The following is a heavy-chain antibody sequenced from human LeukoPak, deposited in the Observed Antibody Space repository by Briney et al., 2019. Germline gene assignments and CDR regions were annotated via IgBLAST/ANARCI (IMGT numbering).Heavy chain of an antibody. CDR3: ARDAEWNAFDI. D-gene: IGHD2-8*01. Sequence: SETLSLTCTVSGGSISSYYWSWIRQPPGKGLEWIGYIYYSGSTNYNPSLKSRVTISVDTSKNQFSLKLSSVTAADTAVYYCARDAEWNAFDIWGQGTMVTVSS. CDR1: GGSISSYY. J-gene: IGHJ3*02. V-gene: IGHV4-59*01. CDR2: IYYSGST.